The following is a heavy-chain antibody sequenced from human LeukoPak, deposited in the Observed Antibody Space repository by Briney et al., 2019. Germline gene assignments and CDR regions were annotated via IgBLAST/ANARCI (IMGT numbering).Heavy chain of an antibody. CDR2: IKSKTDGGTT. V-gene: IGHV3-15*01. J-gene: IGHJ4*02. CDR1: GFTFSDAW. Sequence: GGSLRLSCAASGFTFSDAWMSWVRQAPGKGLEWVGRIKSKTDGGTTDYAAPVKGRFTISRDNSKNTLYLQMNSLRAEDTAVYYCAKDQGTYYFDYWGQGTLVTVSS. D-gene: IGHD3-10*01. CDR3: AKDQGTYYFDY.